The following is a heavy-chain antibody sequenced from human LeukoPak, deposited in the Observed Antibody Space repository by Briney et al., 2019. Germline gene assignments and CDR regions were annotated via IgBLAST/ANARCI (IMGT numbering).Heavy chain of an antibody. J-gene: IGHJ4*02. Sequence: ASVKVSCKASGYTFTGYYMHWVRQAPGQGPEWMGWINPNSGDTNYAQKFQGRITMTGDTSTSTAYMELSRLRSDDTALYYCARDFSTMIVHLGYFDCWGQGTLVTVSS. D-gene: IGHD3-22*01. CDR3: ARDFSTMIVHLGYFDC. V-gene: IGHV1-2*02. CDR2: INPNSGDT. CDR1: GYTFTGYY.